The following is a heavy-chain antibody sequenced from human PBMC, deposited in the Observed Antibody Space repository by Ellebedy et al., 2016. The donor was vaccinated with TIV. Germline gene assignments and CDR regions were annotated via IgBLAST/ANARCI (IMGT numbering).Heavy chain of an antibody. J-gene: IGHJ5*02. CDR3: ARRGSYGDYAVQVNSWFDT. CDR2: IYQDGSDQ. V-gene: IGHV3-7*01. D-gene: IGHD4-17*01. CDR1: GFSFRSYW. Sequence: GESLKISCAASGFSFRSYWMSWVRRAPGKGLEWVANIYQDGSDQYYAYSVKGRFTISRDNANKSLFLQMNSLRVDDTAVYYCARRGSYGDYAVQVNSWFDTWGQGTLVSVSS.